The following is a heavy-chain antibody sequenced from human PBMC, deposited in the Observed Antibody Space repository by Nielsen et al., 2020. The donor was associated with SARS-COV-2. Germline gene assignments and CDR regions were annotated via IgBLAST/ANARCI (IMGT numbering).Heavy chain of an antibody. D-gene: IGHD3-10*01. Sequence: SETLSPTCTVSGGSISSGGYYWSWIRQHPGEGLEWIGYIYYSGSTYYNPSLKSRVTISVDTSKNQFSLKLSSVTAAGTAAYYCAREALKELLWFGESSSYYGMDVWGQGTTVTVSS. CDR1: GGSISSGGYY. J-gene: IGHJ6*02. CDR2: IYYSGST. V-gene: IGHV4-31*03. CDR3: AREALKELLWFGESSSYYGMDV.